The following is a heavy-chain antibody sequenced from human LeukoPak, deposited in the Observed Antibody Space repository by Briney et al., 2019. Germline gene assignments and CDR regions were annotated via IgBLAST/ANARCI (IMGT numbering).Heavy chain of an antibody. CDR3: ARDPYCGNYGNYYYYYIDV. CDR1: GYTFTSYA. V-gene: IGHV1-8*03. Sequence: ASVKVSCKASGYTFTSYAINWVRQAPGQGLEWMGWMNPNSGNTSYAQKFQGRVTITRNTSISTAYMELSSLGAEDTAGYYCARDPYCGNYGNYYYYYIDVWGKGTTVTISS. J-gene: IGHJ6*03. CDR2: MNPNSGNT. D-gene: IGHD2-21*01.